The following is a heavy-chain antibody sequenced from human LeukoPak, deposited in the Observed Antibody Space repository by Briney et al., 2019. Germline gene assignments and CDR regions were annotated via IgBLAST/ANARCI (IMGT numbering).Heavy chain of an antibody. CDR3: ARGRYCSADICSGGDAFDI. CDR1: GGFFSGYY. D-gene: IGHD2-15*01. CDR2: INHSGST. J-gene: IGHJ3*02. Sequence: PSETLSLTCAVYGGFFSGYYWSWIRQPPGKGLEWIGEINHSGSTNYNPSLKSRVTISVDTSKNQFSLKLSSVTAADTAVYYCARGRYCSADICSGGDAFDIWGQGTMVSVSS. V-gene: IGHV4-34*01.